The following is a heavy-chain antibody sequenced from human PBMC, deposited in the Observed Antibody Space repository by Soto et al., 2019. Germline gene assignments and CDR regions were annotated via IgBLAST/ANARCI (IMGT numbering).Heavy chain of an antibody. CDR2: ISYDGSNK. D-gene: IGHD6-13*01. CDR1: GFTFSSYA. Sequence: GGSLRLSCAASGFTFSSYAMHWVRQAPGKGLEWVAVISYDGSNKYYADSVKGRFTISRDNSKNTLYLQMNSLRAEDTAVYYCARVRKAAAGITGNYDYWGQGTLVTVSS. V-gene: IGHV3-30-3*01. J-gene: IGHJ4*02. CDR3: ARVRKAAAGITGNYDY.